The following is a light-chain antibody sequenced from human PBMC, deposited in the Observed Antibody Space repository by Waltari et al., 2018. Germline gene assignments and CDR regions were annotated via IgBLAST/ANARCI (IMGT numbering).Light chain of an antibody. Sequence: ELVLTQSPGTLSLSPGERATLPCRASQNIDNNYLAWCQQKPGQAPRLLIYGASNRALGIPDRFSGSGSGTDFSLTISRLEPEDFAVYCCQQYATSPWTFGQGTKVELK. J-gene: IGKJ1*01. CDR1: QNIDNNY. CDR3: QQYATSPWT. CDR2: GAS. V-gene: IGKV3-20*01.